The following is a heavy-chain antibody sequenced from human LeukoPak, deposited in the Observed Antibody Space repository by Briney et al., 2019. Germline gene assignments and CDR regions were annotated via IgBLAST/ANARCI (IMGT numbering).Heavy chain of an antibody. J-gene: IGHJ6*03. CDR2: IYYSGST. Sequence: PSETLSFTCTVSGGSISSSSYYWGWIRQPPGKGLEWIGSIYYSGSTYYNPSLKSRVTISVDTSKNQFSLKLSSVTAADTAVYYCARETSQKGAHYMDVWGKGTTVTISS. CDR1: GGSISSSSYY. V-gene: IGHV4-39*07. D-gene: IGHD3-16*01. CDR3: ARETSQKGAHYMDV.